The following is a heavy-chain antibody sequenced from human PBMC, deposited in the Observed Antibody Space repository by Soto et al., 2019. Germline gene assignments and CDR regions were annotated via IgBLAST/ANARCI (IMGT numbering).Heavy chain of an antibody. D-gene: IGHD6-13*01. Sequence: ASVKVSCKASGYTFTGYDMHWVRQAPGQGLEWMGWMNPNSGNTGYAQKFQGRVTMTRNTSISTAYMELSSLRSEDTAVYYCARWSTSSWYLTSYSMDVWGKGPTVTVSS. CDR1: GYTFTGYD. CDR2: MNPNSGNT. J-gene: IGHJ6*03. CDR3: ARWSTSSWYLTSYSMDV. V-gene: IGHV1-8*02.